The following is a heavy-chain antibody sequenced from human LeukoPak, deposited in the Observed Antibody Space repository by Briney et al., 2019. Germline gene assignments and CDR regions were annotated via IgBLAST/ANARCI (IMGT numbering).Heavy chain of an antibody. V-gene: IGHV3-23*01. J-gene: IGHJ5*01. Sequence: GGSLRLSCAASGFTFSSYAMSWVRQAPGKGLESVSAISGSGGSTYYADSVKGRFTISRDNSKNTLYLQINSLRAEDTAVYYCAKDGTWIQLWFDYWGQGTLVTVSS. CDR3: AKDGTWIQLWFDY. D-gene: IGHD5-18*01. CDR1: GFTFSSYA. CDR2: ISGSGGST.